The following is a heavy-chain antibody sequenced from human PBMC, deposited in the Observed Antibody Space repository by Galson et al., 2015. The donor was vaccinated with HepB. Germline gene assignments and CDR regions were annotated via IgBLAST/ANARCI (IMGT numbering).Heavy chain of an antibody. Sequence: SLRLSCAVSGFTLRDHYMDWVRQAPGKGLEWICRSRNKANSFTTEYATSVKGRFTISRDDSENSVNLQMNSLKIEDTAVYYCARAVKDGSRIPWYHNNWGQGTLVSVSS. CDR2: SRNKANSFTT. CDR3: ARAVKDGSRIPWYHNN. D-gene: IGHD3-10*01. CDR1: GFTLRDHY. V-gene: IGHV3-72*01. J-gene: IGHJ4*02.